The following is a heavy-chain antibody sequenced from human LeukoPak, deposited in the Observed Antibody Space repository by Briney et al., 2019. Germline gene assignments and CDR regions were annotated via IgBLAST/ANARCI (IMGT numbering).Heavy chain of an antibody. V-gene: IGHV4-59*08. CDR1: GASISSFY. CDR2: VYDSGSI. J-gene: IGHJ4*02. CDR3: TRHGPRRCSGGSCSRGYFDY. D-gene: IGHD2-15*01. Sequence: SETLSLTCTVSGASISSFYWSWIRQPPGKGLEWIGYVYDSGSIKYNPSLRSRVTISVDTSKNQFSLNLSSVTAADTAVYYCTRHGPRRCSGGSCSRGYFDYWGQGTLVTVSS.